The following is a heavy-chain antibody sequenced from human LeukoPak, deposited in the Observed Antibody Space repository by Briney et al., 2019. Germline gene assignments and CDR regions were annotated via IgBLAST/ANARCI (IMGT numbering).Heavy chain of an antibody. Sequence: SETLSLTCTVSGGSISSYYWSWIRQPAGKGPEWIGRIYTSGSTNYNPSLKSRVTMSVDTSKNQFSLKLSSVTAADTAVYYCARDYCSSTSCYIFRWGQGTLVTVSS. CDR1: GGSISSYY. CDR3: ARDYCSSTSCYIFR. V-gene: IGHV4-4*07. CDR2: IYTSGST. D-gene: IGHD2-2*02. J-gene: IGHJ4*02.